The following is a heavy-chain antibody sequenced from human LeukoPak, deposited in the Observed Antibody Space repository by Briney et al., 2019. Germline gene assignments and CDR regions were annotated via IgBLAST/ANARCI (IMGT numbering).Heavy chain of an antibody. CDR3: ARISSSSWPYYYYYGMDV. V-gene: IGHV3-7*01. CDR2: IKQDGSEK. D-gene: IGHD6-13*01. CDR1: GFTFSSYA. Sequence: GGSLRLSCAASGFTFSSYAMSWVRQAPGKGLEWVANIKQDGSEKYYVDSVKGRFTISRDNAKNSLYLQMNSLRAEDTAVYYCARISSSSWPYYYYYGMDVWGQGTTVTVSS. J-gene: IGHJ6*02.